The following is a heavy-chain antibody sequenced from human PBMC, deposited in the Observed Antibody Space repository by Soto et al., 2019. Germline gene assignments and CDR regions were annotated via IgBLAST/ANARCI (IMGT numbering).Heavy chain of an antibody. CDR1: GFTFSSYS. D-gene: IGHD1-26*01. J-gene: IGHJ4*02. CDR3: ARSGTSYRDFDY. CDR2: ISSSSSYI. V-gene: IGHV3-21*01. Sequence: GGSLRLSCAASGFTFSSYSMNWVRQAPGKGLEWVSSISSSSSYIYYADSVKGRFTISRDNAKNSLYLQMNSLRAEDTAVYYCARSGTSYRDFDYWGQGTLVTVSS.